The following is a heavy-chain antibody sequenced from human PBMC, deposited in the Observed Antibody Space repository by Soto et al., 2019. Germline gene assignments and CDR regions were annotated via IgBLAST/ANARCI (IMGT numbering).Heavy chain of an antibody. D-gene: IGHD4-4*01. CDR3: ARVRHDYTYYETDC. CDR2: ISGSSSYT. Sequence: QVQLVASGGGLVKPGGSLRLSCAASGFTFSDYYMCWIRQAPGKGLEWVSYISGSSSYTNYAASVKGRFTISRDNAKVSLYLHMNNLRAEDTAVYYCARVRHDYTYYETDCWGQGTLVTVSS. J-gene: IGHJ4*02. CDR1: GFTFSDYY. V-gene: IGHV3-11*06.